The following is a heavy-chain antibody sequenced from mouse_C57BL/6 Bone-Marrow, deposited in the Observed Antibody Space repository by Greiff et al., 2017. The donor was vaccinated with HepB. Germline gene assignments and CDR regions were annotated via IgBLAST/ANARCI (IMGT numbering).Heavy chain of an antibody. CDR3: ARSHGWLLRWVYFDY. J-gene: IGHJ2*01. D-gene: IGHD2-3*01. Sequence: EVQLQQSGPGLAKPSQTLSLTCSVTGYSITSDYWNWIRKFPGNKLEYMGYIRDSGSTDYYPSLKSRISITRDTSKNQYYLQLNSETTEDTATYYCARSHGWLLRWVYFDYWGQGTTLTVSS. V-gene: IGHV3-8*01. CDR2: IRDSGST. CDR1: GYSITSDY.